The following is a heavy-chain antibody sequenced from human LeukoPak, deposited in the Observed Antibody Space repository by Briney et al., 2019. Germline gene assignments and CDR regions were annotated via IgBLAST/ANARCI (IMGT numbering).Heavy chain of an antibody. J-gene: IGHJ3*02. CDR3: AKKYSSGWFWRGDAFDI. CDR1: GFTFSSYA. CDR2: ISGSGGST. V-gene: IGHV3-23*01. D-gene: IGHD6-19*01. Sequence: GGSLRLSCAASGFTFSSYAMSWVRQAPGKGLEWVSAISGSGGSTYYADSVKGRFTISRDNSKNTLYLQMNSLRAEDTAVYYCAKKYSSGWFWRGDAFDIWGQGTMVTVSS.